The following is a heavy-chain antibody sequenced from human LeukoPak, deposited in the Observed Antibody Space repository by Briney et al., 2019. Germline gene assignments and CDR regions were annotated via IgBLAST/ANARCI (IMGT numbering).Heavy chain of an antibody. CDR1: GFTFSSYG. V-gene: IGHV3-30*02. CDR2: IRYDGSNK. D-gene: IGHD3-10*01. Sequence: GGSLRLSCAASGFTFSSYGMHWVRQAPGKGLEWVAFIRYDGSNKYYADSVKGRFTISRGNSKNTLYLQMNSLRAEDTAVYYCAKVGPLAFYYMDVWGKGTTVTVSS. J-gene: IGHJ6*03. CDR3: AKVGPLAFYYMDV.